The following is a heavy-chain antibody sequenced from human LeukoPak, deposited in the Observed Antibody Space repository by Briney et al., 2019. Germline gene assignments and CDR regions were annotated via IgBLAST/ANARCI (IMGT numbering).Heavy chain of an antibody. J-gene: IGHJ4*02. D-gene: IGHD5-12*01. CDR3: VRDGGVSGYDLLDY. CDR2: INQDGSEE. Sequence: GGSLRLSCAASGFTFSNYWMTWVRQAPGKGLEWVTHINQDGSEEHYMDSAKARFTISRDNAKNSLSLQMNSLRAEDTAVYYCVRDGGVSGYDLLDYWGQGTLVTVSS. V-gene: IGHV3-7*01. CDR1: GFTFSNYW.